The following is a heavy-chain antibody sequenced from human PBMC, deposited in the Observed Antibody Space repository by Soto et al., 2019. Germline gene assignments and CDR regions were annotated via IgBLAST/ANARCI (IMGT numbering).Heavy chain of an antibody. CDR1: GYTLTELS. D-gene: IGHD3-16*01. CDR2: FDPEDGET. Sequence: QVQLVQSGAEVKKPGASVKVSCKVSGYTLTELSMHWVRQAPGKGLEWMGGFDPEDGETIYAQKFQGRVTMTEATSTDTAYMELSSLGSEDTAVYYCATDLGDYVWGSSHAFDIWGQGTMVTVSS. J-gene: IGHJ3*02. CDR3: ATDLGDYVWGSSHAFDI. V-gene: IGHV1-24*01.